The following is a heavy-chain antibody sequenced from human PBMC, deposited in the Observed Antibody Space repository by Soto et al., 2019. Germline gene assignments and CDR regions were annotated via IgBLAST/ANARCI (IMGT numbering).Heavy chain of an antibody. Sequence: GGSLRLSCAASGFTFSSYSMNWVRQAPGKGLEWVSTISGSGDNTYYADSVKGRFTISRDTSKDTLYLQMNSLRKEDTALYYSAKDMGGAYYVWTYWGQGTLVTVSS. CDR2: ISGSGDNT. J-gene: IGHJ4*02. CDR3: AKDMGGAYYVWTY. V-gene: IGHV3-23*01. D-gene: IGHD3-16*01. CDR1: GFTFSSYS.